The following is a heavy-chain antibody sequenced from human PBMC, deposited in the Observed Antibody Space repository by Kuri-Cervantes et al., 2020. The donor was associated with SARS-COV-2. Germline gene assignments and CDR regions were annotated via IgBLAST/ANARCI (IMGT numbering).Heavy chain of an antibody. D-gene: IGHD1-14*01. V-gene: IGHV3-23*01. Sequence: GGSLRLSCAASGFVFSSYGMSWVRHVPGKGLEWVATISVGGGTMYYADSVKGRFTISRNDSKSMLYLQMNSLRAEDTAVYYCATVFGRPDIWGQGTMVTVSS. CDR2: ISVGGGTM. CDR1: GFVFSSYG. J-gene: IGHJ3*02. CDR3: ATVFGRPDI.